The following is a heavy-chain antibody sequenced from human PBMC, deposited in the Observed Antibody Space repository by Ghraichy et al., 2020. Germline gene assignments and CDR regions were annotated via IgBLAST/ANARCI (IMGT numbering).Heavy chain of an antibody. Sequence: GGSLRLSCAASGFTFSDHYMDWVRQAPGKGLEWVGRTRNKANSYTTEYAASVKGRFTISRDDSKNSLYLQMNSLKTEDTAVYYCARTVVVPAASSNYYMDVWGKGTTVTVSS. CDR1: GFTFSDHY. V-gene: IGHV3-72*01. J-gene: IGHJ6*03. CDR2: TRNKANSYTT. CDR3: ARTVVVPAASSNYYMDV. D-gene: IGHD2-2*01.